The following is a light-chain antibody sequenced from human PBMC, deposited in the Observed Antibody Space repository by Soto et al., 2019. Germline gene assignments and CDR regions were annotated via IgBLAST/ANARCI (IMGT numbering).Light chain of an antibody. CDR1: SSDVGGYNY. CDR3: SSFSASATLEI. J-gene: IGLJ1*01. V-gene: IGLV2-14*01. Sequence: QSVLTQPASVSGSPGQSITISCTGTSSDVGGYNYVSWYQQYPGKVPRLIISEVTYRPSGVSNRFSGSKSGNTASLTISGLRAAAQADYYCSSFSASATLEIFGSGTKVTVL. CDR2: EVT.